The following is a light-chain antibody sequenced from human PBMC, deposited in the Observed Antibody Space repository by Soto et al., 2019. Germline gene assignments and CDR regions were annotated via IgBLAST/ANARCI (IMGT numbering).Light chain of an antibody. J-gene: IGKJ4*01. CDR1: QSVSSN. Sequence: EIVMTQSPATLSVSPGERATLSCRASQSVSSNLAWYQQKPGQAPTLLLYGASARATGIPARFSGSGSGADFTLTISSLEPEDFAVFYCQQRSNWPLTFGGGTKVDIK. V-gene: IGKV3-15*01. CDR3: QQRSNWPLT. CDR2: GAS.